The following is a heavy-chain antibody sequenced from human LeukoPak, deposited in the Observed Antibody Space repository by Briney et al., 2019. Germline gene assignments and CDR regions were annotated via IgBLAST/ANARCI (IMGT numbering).Heavy chain of an antibody. V-gene: IGHV3-30*18. CDR2: ISNDGNNK. J-gene: IGHJ4*02. D-gene: IGHD1-26*01. Sequence: GGSLRLSCEASGLTFSRYAVHWVRQVPGKGLVWVAVISNDGNNKYYSDSVRGRFTISRDNSKNTLYLQMNSLRAEDTAVYYCAKVQDSGSYRVSYWGQGTLVTVSS. CDR1: GLTFSRYA. CDR3: AKVQDSGSYRVSY.